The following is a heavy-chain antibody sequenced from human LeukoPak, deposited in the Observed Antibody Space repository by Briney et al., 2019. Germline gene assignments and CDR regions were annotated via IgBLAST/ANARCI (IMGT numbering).Heavy chain of an antibody. D-gene: IGHD6-6*01. CDR3: ARSSARSSLLVYGY. CDR1: GYTFTGYY. Sequence: ASVKVSCKASGYTFTGYYMHWVRQAPGQGLEWMGWINPNSGGTNYAQKFQGWATMTRDTSISTAYMELSRLRSDDTAVYYCARSSARSSLLVYGYWGQGTLVTVSS. J-gene: IGHJ4*02. CDR2: INPNSGGT. V-gene: IGHV1-2*04.